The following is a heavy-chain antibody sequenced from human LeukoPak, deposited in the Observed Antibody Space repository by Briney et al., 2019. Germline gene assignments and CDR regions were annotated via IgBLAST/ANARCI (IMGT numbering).Heavy chain of an antibody. CDR3: AQVVGTTNTPLY. J-gene: IGHJ4*02. V-gene: IGHV3-48*02. CDR2: ISSGSATI. Sequence: GGSLRLSCAASGFTFSNAWMSWVRQAPGKGLEWVSYISSGSATIYYADSVKGRFTISRDNAMNSLYLQMNSLRDEDTAVYYCAQVVGTTNTPLYWGQGTLVTVSS. D-gene: IGHD1-26*01. CDR1: GFTFSNAW.